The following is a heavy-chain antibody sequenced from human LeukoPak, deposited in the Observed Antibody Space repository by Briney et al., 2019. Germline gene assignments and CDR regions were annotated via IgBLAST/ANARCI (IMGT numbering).Heavy chain of an antibody. CDR1: GFTFSSYS. V-gene: IGHV3-48*02. CDR3: ARDLGYCSGGSCSGNWFDP. CDR2: ISSSSSTI. J-gene: IGHJ5*02. Sequence: GGSLRLSCAASGFTFSSYSMNWVRQAPGKGLEWVSYISSSSSTIYYADSVKGRFTISRDNAKNSLYLQMNSLRDEDTAVYYCARDLGYCSGGSCSGNWFDPWGQGTLVTVSS. D-gene: IGHD2-15*01.